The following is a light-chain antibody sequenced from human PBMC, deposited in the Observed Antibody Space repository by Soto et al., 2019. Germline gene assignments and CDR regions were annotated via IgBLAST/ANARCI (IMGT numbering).Light chain of an antibody. Sequence: EIVMTQSPATLSVSPGERATLSCTASESVSGNLAWYQQKPGQAPRLLIYDTASRATAIPARFSGSGSGTEFTLTISSLQSEDFAVYYCQQYSKWPTFGQGTRLEIK. CDR3: QQYSKWPT. V-gene: IGKV3-15*01. CDR1: ESVSGN. CDR2: DTA. J-gene: IGKJ5*01.